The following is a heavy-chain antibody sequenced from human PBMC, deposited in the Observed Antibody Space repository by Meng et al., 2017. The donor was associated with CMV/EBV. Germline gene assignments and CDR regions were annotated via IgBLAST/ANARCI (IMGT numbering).Heavy chain of an antibody. J-gene: IGHJ4*02. CDR1: GFTFSRYT. CDR3: ARAWIAAAGTLDY. D-gene: IGHD6-13*01. Sequence: GESLKISCAASGFTFSRYTINWVRQAPGKGLEWVSSISSTGSDIYYADSVKGRFTISRDNAKNSLYLQMNSLRAEDTAVYYCARAWIAAAGTLDYWGQGTLVTVSS. V-gene: IGHV3-21*01. CDR2: ISSTGSDI.